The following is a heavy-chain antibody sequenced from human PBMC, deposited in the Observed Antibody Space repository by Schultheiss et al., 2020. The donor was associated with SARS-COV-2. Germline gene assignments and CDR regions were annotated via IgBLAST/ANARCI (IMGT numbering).Heavy chain of an antibody. J-gene: IGHJ4*02. Sequence: GGSLRLSCTASGFTFSSYSMNWVRQAPGKGLEWVSSISSSSSYIYYADSVKGRFTISRDKSKNTLYLQMNSLRAEDTAVYYCARWDRVDSLFDYWGQGTLVTVSS. V-gene: IGHV3-21*04. CDR3: ARWDRVDSLFDY. CDR1: GFTFSSYS. D-gene: IGHD3-3*01. CDR2: ISSSSSYI.